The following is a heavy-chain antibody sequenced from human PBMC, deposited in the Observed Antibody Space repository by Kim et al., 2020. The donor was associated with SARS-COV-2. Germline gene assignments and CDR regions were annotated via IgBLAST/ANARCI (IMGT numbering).Heavy chain of an antibody. Sequence: GGSLGLSCSASGFTFSSYALHWVRQAPGKGLESVSTINGNGGTTNYADSVRDRFTISRDNSKNTLYLQMSSLRPEDTAVYYCVKRASSSGWYGMDVWGQG. CDR2: INGNGGTT. J-gene: IGHJ6*02. CDR3: VKRASSSGWYGMDV. V-gene: IGHV3-64D*09. CDR1: GFTFSSYA. D-gene: IGHD6-25*01.